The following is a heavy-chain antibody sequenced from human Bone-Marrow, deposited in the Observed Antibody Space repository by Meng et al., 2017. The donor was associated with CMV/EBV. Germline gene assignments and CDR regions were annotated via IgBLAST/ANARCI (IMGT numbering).Heavy chain of an antibody. Sequence: CPVSGGSISSYPYYWSWIRQHPGKGLEWIGYIFHSGSTTYNPSLRSRVAISVDTSKNQFSLSLSSVTAADTAVYYCARGPTMTTDYWGQGILVTVSS. CDR1: GGSISSYPYY. CDR3: ARGPTMTTDY. V-gene: IGHV4-31*03. J-gene: IGHJ4*02. D-gene: IGHD4-17*01. CDR2: IFHSGST.